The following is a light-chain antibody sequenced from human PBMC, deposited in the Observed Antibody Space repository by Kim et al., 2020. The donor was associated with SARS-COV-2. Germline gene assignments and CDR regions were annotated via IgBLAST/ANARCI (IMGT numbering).Light chain of an antibody. CDR1: SLRSYY. J-gene: IGLJ3*02. V-gene: IGLV3-19*01. Sequence: LGQKVRITCQGDSLRSYYASWYQQKPGQAPVLVIYGKNNRPSGIPDRFSGSSSGNTASLTITGAQAEDEADYYCNSRDSSGNLNWVFGGGTQLTVL. CDR3: NSRDSSGNLNWV. CDR2: GKN.